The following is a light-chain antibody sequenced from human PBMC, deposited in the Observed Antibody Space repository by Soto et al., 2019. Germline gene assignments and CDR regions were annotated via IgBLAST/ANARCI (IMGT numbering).Light chain of an antibody. Sequence: QSVLTQPPSVSGAPGQRLTISCTGSTSNIGAGYDVHWYQQFPGTAPKLLIYGNSNRPSGVPDRFSGSKSGTSASLAITGLQAEDEADYYCQSYDSSLSGSYVFGTGTKLTVL. J-gene: IGLJ1*01. CDR3: QSYDSSLSGSYV. CDR1: TSNIGAGYD. V-gene: IGLV1-40*01. CDR2: GNS.